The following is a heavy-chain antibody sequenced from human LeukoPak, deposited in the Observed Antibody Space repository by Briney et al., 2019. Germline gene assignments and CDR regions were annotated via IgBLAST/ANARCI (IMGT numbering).Heavy chain of an antibody. Sequence: SRVTISVDTSKNQYSLKLSSVTAADTAVYYCARGGFLEWLLLGDYWGQGTLVSVSS. CDR3: ARGGFLEWLLLGDY. J-gene: IGHJ4*02. V-gene: IGHV4-34*01. D-gene: IGHD3-3*01.